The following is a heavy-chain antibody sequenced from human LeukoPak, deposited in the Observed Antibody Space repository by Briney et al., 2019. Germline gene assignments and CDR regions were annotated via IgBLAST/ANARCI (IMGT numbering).Heavy chain of an antibody. CDR2: ISSSSSYI. V-gene: IGHV3-21*01. Sequence: PGGSLRLSCAASGFTFSSYGMSWVRQAPGKGLEWVSSISSSSSYIYYADSVKGRFTISRDNAKNSLYLQMNSLRAEDTAVYYCARDRGVGQWLVFGRSFFDYWGQGTLVTVSS. CDR3: ARDRGVGQWLVFGRSFFDY. J-gene: IGHJ4*02. D-gene: IGHD6-19*01. CDR1: GFTFSSYG.